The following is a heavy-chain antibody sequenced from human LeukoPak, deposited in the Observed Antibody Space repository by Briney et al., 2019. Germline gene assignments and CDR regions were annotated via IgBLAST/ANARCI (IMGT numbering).Heavy chain of an antibody. D-gene: IGHD3-22*01. CDR2: IDYSGGDT. J-gene: IGHJ4*02. V-gene: IGHV3-23*01. Sequence: PGGSLRLSCTASGFTLSSYEMSWIRQAPGKGLEWVSSIDYSGGDTHYADSVKGRFTISRDNSKNTLYLQMNSLRAEDTAVYYCAKGPHYYDSSGYYRLVDYWGQGTLVTVSS. CDR1: GFTLSSYE. CDR3: AKGPHYYDSSGYYRLVDY.